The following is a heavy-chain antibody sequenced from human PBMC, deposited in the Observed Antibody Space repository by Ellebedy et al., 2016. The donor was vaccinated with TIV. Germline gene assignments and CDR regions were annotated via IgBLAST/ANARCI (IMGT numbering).Heavy chain of an antibody. CDR2: IYPGDSDT. CDR3: ARMHEYSNYHPLDL. Sequence: GESLKISXKGSGYRFTNSWIAWVRQKPGKGLEWLGIIYPGDSDTKYSPSFQGQVTISADTSINAAYLQWNILEASDTATYYCARMHEYSNYHPLDLWGLGTVVTVSS. J-gene: IGHJ3*01. CDR1: GYRFTNSW. V-gene: IGHV5-51*01. D-gene: IGHD4-11*01.